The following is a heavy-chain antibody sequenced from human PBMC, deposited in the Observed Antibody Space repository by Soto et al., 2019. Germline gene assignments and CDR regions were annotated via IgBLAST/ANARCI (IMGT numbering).Heavy chain of an antibody. D-gene: IGHD1-26*01. V-gene: IGHV3-30*18. J-gene: IGHJ6*02. CDR2: ISYDGSNK. Sequence: PGGSLRLSCAASGFTFSSYGMHWVRQAPGKGLEWVAVISYDGSNKYYADSVKGRFTISRDNSKNTLYLQMNSLRAEDTAVYYCAKDVVGPRGYYYYYGMDVWGQGTTVTVSS. CDR3: AKDVVGPRGYYYYYGMDV. CDR1: GFTFSSYG.